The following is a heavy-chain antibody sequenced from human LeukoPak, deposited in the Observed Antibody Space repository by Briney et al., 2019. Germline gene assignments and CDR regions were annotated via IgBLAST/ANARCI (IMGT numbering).Heavy chain of an antibody. V-gene: IGHV4-39*07. CDR1: GGSISNTLYY. CDR3: ARIGEWELPDY. Sequence: SETLSLTCTVSGGSISNTLYYWAWIRQPPGKGLESIGSIYYSRSTYYSPSLKSRVTISVDTSKNQFSLKLSSVTAADTAVYYCARIGEWELPDYWGQGTLVTVSS. CDR2: IYYSRST. J-gene: IGHJ4*02. D-gene: IGHD1-26*01.